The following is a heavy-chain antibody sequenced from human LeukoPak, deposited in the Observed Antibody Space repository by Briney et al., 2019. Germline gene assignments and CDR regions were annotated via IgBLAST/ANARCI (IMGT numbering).Heavy chain of an antibody. D-gene: IGHD1-26*01. CDR1: ENTFTGYF. J-gene: IGHJ4*02. CDR3: ARIKWEVFD. V-gene: IGHV1-2*06. Sequence: ASVKVSCTAPENTFTGYFINWVRQAPGQGPEWMGRINPNSGDTIYAQKFEGRVTMTRDTSISTAYLELTRLTYDDTAVYYCARIKWEVFDWGQGTLVTVSS. CDR2: INPNSGDT.